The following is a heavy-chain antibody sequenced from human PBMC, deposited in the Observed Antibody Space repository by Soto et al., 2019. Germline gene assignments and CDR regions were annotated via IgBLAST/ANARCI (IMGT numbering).Heavy chain of an antibody. CDR3: ARPEFSSSSATIAY. V-gene: IGHV3-74*01. J-gene: IGHJ4*02. D-gene: IGHD6-6*01. CDR1: GFTFSTYW. CDR2: INSYGSRT. Sequence: EVQLVESGGGLVQPGGSLRLSCAASGFTFSTYWMHWVRQSPGKGLVWVSRINSYGSRTDYAESVQGRFTISRNNAKNTLYLHMNSLRAEDTGFYYCARPEFSSSSATIAYWGQGTLVTVSS.